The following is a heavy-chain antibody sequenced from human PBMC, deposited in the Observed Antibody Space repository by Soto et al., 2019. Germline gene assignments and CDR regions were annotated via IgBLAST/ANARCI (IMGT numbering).Heavy chain of an antibody. V-gene: IGHV3-53*01. CDR3: ARDEGRNAFAI. J-gene: IGHJ3*02. Sequence: EVQLVESGGGLIQPGGSLRLSCAASGFTVSSNYMSWVRQAPGKGLEWVSVIYSGGGGSTYYADSVKGRFTISRDNCKNTLYLQMNSLRAEDTAVYYCARDEGRNAFAIWGQGTMVTVSS. CDR1: GFTVSSNY. CDR2: IYSGGGGST.